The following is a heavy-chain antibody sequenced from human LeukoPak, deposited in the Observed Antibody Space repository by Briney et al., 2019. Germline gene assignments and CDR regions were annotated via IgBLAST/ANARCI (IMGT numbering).Heavy chain of an antibody. V-gene: IGHV3-23*01. Sequence: GGSLRLSCVVSGFTFSSYAMSWVRQAPGKGLEWVSGISGSGGSTYYADSVKGRFTISRDNTKNTLYLQMNSLRAEDTAVYYCAKDRHAPGRYCSSNSCYPFDSWGQGTLVTVSS. CDR2: ISGSGGST. CDR1: GFTFSSYA. J-gene: IGHJ5*01. CDR3: AKDRHAPGRYCSSNSCYPFDS. D-gene: IGHD2-2*01.